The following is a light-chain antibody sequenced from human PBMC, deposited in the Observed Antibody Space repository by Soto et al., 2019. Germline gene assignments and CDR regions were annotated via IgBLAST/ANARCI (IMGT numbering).Light chain of an antibody. CDR2: PAS. Sequence: DIPLTQSPSFLSASVGDRVTVTCRASQTINDYLAWLQKKEGKAPELLIYPASTLQGGVPSRFSGHGSGIEFTLTISSLQPEDFATYYCQQLRAYPHTFGQGTKLEI. CDR3: QQLRAYPHT. V-gene: IGKV1-9*01. J-gene: IGKJ2*01. CDR1: QTINDY.